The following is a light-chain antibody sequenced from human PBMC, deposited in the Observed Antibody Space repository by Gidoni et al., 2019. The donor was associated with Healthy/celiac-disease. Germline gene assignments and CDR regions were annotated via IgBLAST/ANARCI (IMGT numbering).Light chain of an antibody. CDR3: QAWDSSTAE. Sequence: SYELPQPPSVSVSPGQTARITCSGDKLGDKYACWYQQKPGQSPVLVIYQDSKRPSGIPERFSGSNSGNTATLTISGTQAMDEADYYCQAWDSSTAEFGGGTKLTVL. CDR2: QDS. CDR1: KLGDKY. J-gene: IGLJ2*01. V-gene: IGLV3-1*01.